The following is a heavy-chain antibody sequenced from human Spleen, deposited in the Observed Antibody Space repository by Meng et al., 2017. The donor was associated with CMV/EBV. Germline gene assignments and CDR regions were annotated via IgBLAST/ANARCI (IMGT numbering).Heavy chain of an antibody. D-gene: IGHD2-2*01. V-gene: IGHV3-11*04. CDR2: ISSSGSTI. CDR1: FSDYY. Sequence: FSDYYMSWIRQAPGKGLEWVSYISSSGSTIYYADSVKGRFTISRDNAKNSLYLQMNSLRAEDTAVYYCARARFKYCSSTSCHDAFDIWGQGTMVT. CDR3: ARARFKYCSSTSCHDAFDI. J-gene: IGHJ3*02.